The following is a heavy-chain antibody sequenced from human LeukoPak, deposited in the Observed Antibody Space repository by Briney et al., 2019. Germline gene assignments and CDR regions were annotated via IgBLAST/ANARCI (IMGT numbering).Heavy chain of an antibody. D-gene: IGHD6-19*01. CDR3: ARRTSSGWYYYFDS. CDR1: GFTFSSYG. CDR2: IWYDGSHK. V-gene: IGHV3-33*01. J-gene: IGHJ4*02. Sequence: GGSLRLSCAASGFTFSSYGMHWVRQAPGKGLEWVAVIWYDGSHKYYADSVKGRFTISRDNSKNTLYLQMNSLRAEDTAVYYCARRTSSGWYYYFDSWGQGTLVTVSS.